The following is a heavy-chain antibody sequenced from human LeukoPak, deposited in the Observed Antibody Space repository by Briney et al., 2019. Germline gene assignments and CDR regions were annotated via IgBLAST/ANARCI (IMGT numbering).Heavy chain of an antibody. V-gene: IGHV3-23*01. CDR2: ISSSAGTT. CDR3: ARDGKSSGWYY. CDR1: GFTFNNYY. J-gene: IGHJ4*02. Sequence: GGSLRLSCAASGFTFNNYYMSWVRQAPGKGLEWVSAISSSAGTTYYADSVKGRFTISRDNSKNTLYLQMNSLRADDTAVYYSARDGKSSGWYYWGQGTLVTVSS. D-gene: IGHD6-19*01.